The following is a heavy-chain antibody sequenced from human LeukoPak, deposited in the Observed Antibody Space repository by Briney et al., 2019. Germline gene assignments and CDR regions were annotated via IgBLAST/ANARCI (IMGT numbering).Heavy chain of an antibody. D-gene: IGHD3-22*01. J-gene: IGHJ3*02. Sequence: SETLSLTCTVSGGSVSSGSHYWSWIRQPPGKGLEWIGYIYYSGSTNYNPSLKSRVTISVDTSKNQFSLELSSVTAADTAVYYCASYGYYYDSSGYYYENAFDIWGQGTMVTVSS. CDR2: IYYSGST. CDR1: GGSVSSGSHY. CDR3: ASYGYYYDSSGYYYENAFDI. V-gene: IGHV4-61*01.